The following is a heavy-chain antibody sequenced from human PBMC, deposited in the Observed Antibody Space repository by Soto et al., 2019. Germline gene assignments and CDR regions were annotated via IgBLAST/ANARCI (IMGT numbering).Heavy chain of an antibody. CDR2: ISGSGGST. CDR1: GFTFSSYA. CDR3: AKVLTREELELPFDY. D-gene: IGHD1-7*01. Sequence: PGGSLRLSCAASGFTFSSYARSWVRQAPGKGLEWVSAISGSGGSTYYADSVKGRFTISRDNSKNTLYLQMNSLRAEDTAVYYCAKVLTREELELPFDYWGQGTLVTVSS. J-gene: IGHJ4*02. V-gene: IGHV3-23*01.